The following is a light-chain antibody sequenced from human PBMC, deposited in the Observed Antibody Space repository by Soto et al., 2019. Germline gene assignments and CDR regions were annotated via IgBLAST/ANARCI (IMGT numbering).Light chain of an antibody. CDR2: SNN. V-gene: IGLV1-44*01. Sequence: QSVLTQPPSASGTPGQRVTISCSGSSSNIGSNTVNRYQQLPGTAANLLIYSNNQRPSGVPDRFSGSKSGTSASLAISVLQSEDEAEYDCAAWDDSLNGRVVFGGGTKLTVL. CDR3: AAWDDSLNGRVV. CDR1: SSNIGSNT. J-gene: IGLJ2*01.